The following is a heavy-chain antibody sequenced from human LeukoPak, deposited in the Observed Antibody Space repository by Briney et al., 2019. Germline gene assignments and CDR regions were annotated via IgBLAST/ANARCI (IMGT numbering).Heavy chain of an antibody. Sequence: GGSLRLSCAASGFMFGGHWMSWVRQAPGKGLEWVANIKQDGSEKNNVDSVKGRFTISRDNAKNSLFLQMSSLRAEDTAVYYCVRGLGLGYWGQGTLVTVSS. D-gene: IGHD7-27*01. V-gene: IGHV3-7*01. J-gene: IGHJ4*02. CDR2: IKQDGSEK. CDR1: GFMFGGHW. CDR3: VRGLGLGY.